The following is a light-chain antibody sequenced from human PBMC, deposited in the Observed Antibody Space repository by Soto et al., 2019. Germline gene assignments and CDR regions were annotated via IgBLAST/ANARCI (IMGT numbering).Light chain of an antibody. V-gene: IGKV1-39*01. J-gene: IGKJ1*01. CDR1: QSISSY. CDR3: QQSYSTPRT. CDR2: AAS. Sequence: DIQMTQSPSSLSASVGDRVTITCRASQSISSYLNWYQQKPGKAPKFLIYAASSLQSGVQSRFRGSGSGTDFTLTISSLQPEDFATYYCQQSYSTPRTFGQGTKVEIK.